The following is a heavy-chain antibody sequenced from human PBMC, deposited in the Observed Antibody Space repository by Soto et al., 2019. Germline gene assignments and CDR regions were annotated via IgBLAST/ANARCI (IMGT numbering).Heavy chain of an antibody. V-gene: IGHV3-48*03. CDR1: GFAFSSSE. CDR2: ITGSGCAI. J-gene: IGHJ4*02. D-gene: IGHD3-9*01. Sequence: EVKLVESGGGLVQPGGSLRLSCIASGFAFSSSEMNWFRQTPEKGLEWLAYITGSGCAIFHADSVKGRFSISRDNAKNSLFLEMNHLTADDTGVYYCAKVAPFILGSPVWGQGTLVTVSS. CDR3: AKVAPFILGSPV.